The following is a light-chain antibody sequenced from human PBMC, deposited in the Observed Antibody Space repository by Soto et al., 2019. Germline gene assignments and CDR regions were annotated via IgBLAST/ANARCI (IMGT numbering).Light chain of an antibody. CDR1: QSLLHSNGYNY. CDR3: MQALQTPYT. J-gene: IGKJ2*01. V-gene: IGKV2-28*01. Sequence: DIVMTQSPLSLPVTPGEPASISCRSSQSLLHSNGYNYLDWYLQKPGQSPQLLIYLGSNRASGDRDRFSGSGSGRDFTLKISRVEAEDVGVYYCMQALQTPYTFGQGTKLEIK. CDR2: LGS.